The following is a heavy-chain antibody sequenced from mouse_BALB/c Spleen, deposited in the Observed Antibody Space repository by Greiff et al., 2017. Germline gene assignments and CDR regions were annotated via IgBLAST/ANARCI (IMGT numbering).Heavy chain of an antibody. Sequence: QVQLQQSGPELVKPGASVRISCKASGYTFTSYYIHWVKQRPGPGLEWIGWIYPGNVNTKYNEKFKGKATLTADKSSSTAYMQLSSLTSEDSAVYVYARGRYCGSLYAMDYWGQGTSVTVSS. J-gene: IGHJ4*01. CDR1: GYTFTSYY. D-gene: IGHD1-1*01. V-gene: IGHV1S56*01. CDR3: ARGRYCGSLYAMDY. CDR2: IYPGNVNT.